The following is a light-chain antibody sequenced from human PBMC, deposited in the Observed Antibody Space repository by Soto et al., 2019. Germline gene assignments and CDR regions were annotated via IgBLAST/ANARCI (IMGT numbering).Light chain of an antibody. CDR2: DAS. CDR1: QSVSSY. Sequence: EIVLTQSPATLSLSPGERATLSCRASQSVSSYLAWYQQKPGQAPRLLIYDASNRATGIPARFSGSGSGTDFTLTISSLEPEDFAVYSCQQRSNWPPIFGKGTRLEIK. CDR3: QQRSNWPPI. J-gene: IGKJ5*01. V-gene: IGKV3-11*01.